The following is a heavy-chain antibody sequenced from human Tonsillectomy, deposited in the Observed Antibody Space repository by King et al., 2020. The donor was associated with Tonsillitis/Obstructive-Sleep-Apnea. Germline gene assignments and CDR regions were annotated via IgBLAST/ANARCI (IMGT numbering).Heavy chain of an antibody. V-gene: IGHV5-10-1*01. CDR1: GFRFTNYW. D-gene: IGHD4-17*01. CDR3: ARDYGDRGAFDI. Sequence: VKLVESGAEVKKPGESLRISCKGSGFRFTNYWITWVRQTPGEGLEWMGRIDPTDSYATYSPSFQGHVTISADKSISTAYLQWRSLNASDTATYFCARDYGDRGAFDIWGQGTTVIVSS. J-gene: IGHJ3*02. CDR2: IDPTDSYA.